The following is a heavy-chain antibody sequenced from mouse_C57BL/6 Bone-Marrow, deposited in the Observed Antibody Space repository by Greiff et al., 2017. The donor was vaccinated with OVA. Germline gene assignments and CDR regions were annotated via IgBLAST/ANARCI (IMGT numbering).Heavy chain of an antibody. CDR3: ASSAYYSNPWFAY. J-gene: IGHJ3*01. D-gene: IGHD2-5*01. CDR2: IDPANGNT. V-gene: IGHV14-3*01. Sequence: VQLQQSVAELVRPGASVKLSCTASGFNIKNTYMHWVKQRPEQGLEWIGRIDPANGNTKYAPKFQGKATITADTSSNTAYLQLSSLTSEDTAIYDCASSAYYSNPWFAYWGQGTLVTVSA. CDR1: GFNIKNTY.